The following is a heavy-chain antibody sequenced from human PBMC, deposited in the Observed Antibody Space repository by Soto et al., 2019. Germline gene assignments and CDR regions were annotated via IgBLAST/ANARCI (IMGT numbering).Heavy chain of an antibody. Sequence: GGSLRLSCAASGFTFSSYGMHWVRQAPGKGLEWVAVIWYDGSNKYYADSVKGRFTISRDNSKNTLYLQMNSLRAEDTAVYYCARGIAAAGIDYWGQGTLVTVSS. J-gene: IGHJ4*02. CDR1: GFTFSSYG. V-gene: IGHV3-33*01. D-gene: IGHD6-13*01. CDR2: IWYDGSNK. CDR3: ARGIAAAGIDY.